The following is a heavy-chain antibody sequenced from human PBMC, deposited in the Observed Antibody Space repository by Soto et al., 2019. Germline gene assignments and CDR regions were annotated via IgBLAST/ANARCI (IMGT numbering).Heavy chain of an antibody. CDR1: GGTFSSYA. CDR3: ARDPARGDGYSEYYYGMDG. V-gene: IGHV1-69*06. Sequence: SVKVSCTASGGTFSSYAISWVRQAPGQGLEWMGGIIPIFGTANYAQKFQGRVTITADKSTSTAYMGLSSLRSEDTAVYYCARDPARGDGYSEYYYGMDGWGQGTTVTVSS. D-gene: IGHD2-21*01. J-gene: IGHJ6*02. CDR2: IIPIFGTA.